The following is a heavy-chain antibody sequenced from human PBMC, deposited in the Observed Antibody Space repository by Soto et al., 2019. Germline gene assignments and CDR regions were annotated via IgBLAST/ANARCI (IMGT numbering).Heavy chain of an antibody. CDR2: ISGSGGST. D-gene: IGHD1-7*01. CDR1: GFTFSSYA. V-gene: IGHV3-23*01. CDR3: AKSGTGTRKVAAYFDY. J-gene: IGHJ4*02. Sequence: PGGSLRLSYAASGFTFSSYAMSRVRQAPGKGLEWVSAISGSGGSTYYADSVKGRFTISRDNSKNTLYLQMNSLRAEDTAVYYCAKSGTGTRKVAAYFDYWGQGTLVTVSS.